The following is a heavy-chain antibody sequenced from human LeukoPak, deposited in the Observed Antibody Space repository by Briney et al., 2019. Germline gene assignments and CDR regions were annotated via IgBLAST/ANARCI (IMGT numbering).Heavy chain of an antibody. Sequence: SQTLSLTCTVFGGSIRSGDYFWSWIRQPPGKGLEWIGYIYYSGSTHYSPSLRSRVTISLDTSKNQFSLKLNYVTAADTAVYYCGRGGYDYRWFDPWGQGTLVTVSS. V-gene: IGHV4-30-4*01. D-gene: IGHD4-11*01. CDR3: GRGGYDYRWFDP. CDR2: IYYSGST. CDR1: GGSIRSGDYF. J-gene: IGHJ5*02.